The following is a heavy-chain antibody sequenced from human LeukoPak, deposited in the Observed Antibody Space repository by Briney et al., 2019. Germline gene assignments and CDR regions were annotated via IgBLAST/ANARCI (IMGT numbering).Heavy chain of an antibody. V-gene: IGHV3-15*01. J-gene: IGHJ4*02. Sequence: RSLRLPCTAPGFTFSSALLNWVGLAPGKGLEWVGRIKSKTDGGTTDYAAPVKGIIIISKDDSKNVVYLQMNSLKVEDTAVYYCATQAYCSRGTCAGFDYWGQGTLVTVSS. CDR3: ATQAYCSRGTCAGFDY. CDR2: IKSKTDGGTT. CDR1: GFTFSSAL. D-gene: IGHD2-15*01.